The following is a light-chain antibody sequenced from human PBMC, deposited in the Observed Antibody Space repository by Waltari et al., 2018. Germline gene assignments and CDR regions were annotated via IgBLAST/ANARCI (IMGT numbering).Light chain of an antibody. CDR3: CSYGGASIRI. CDR2: EGN. V-gene: IGLV2-23*01. J-gene: IGLJ2*01. CDR1: TSDVGSYNL. Sequence: QSALTQPASVSGSPGQSITISCTGTTSDVGSYNLVSWYQQHPVEVPKLIIYEGNKRPSGVSNRFSGSKSGNTASLTISGLQPEDEADYYCCSYGGASIRIFGGGTKVTVL.